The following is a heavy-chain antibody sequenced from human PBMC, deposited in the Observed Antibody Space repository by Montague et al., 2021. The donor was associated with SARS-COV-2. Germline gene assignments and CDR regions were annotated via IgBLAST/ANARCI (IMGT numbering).Heavy chain of an antibody. Sequence: SETLSLTCAGDVDSGGVELRRRSEEHTSELQSRWRQVCQRVTAIYNPSVKSGVTISEDTSKNQFYLRLNSVTAADTAVYYCARGRRPVVVPGAGPAGRAFVIWGQGTMVTVSS. J-gene: IGHJ3*02. CDR2: VCQRVTA. V-gene: IGHV4-34*01. CDR3: ARGRRPVVVPGAGPAGRAFVI. D-gene: IGHD2-2*01. CDR1: VDSGGVEL.